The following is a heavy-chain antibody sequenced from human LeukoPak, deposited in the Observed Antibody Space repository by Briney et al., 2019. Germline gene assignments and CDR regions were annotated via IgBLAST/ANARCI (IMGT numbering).Heavy chain of an antibody. V-gene: IGHV1-2*02. Sequence: ASVKVSCKASGYTXTAYYMHGVRQAPGQGLEWMGWINPNSGGTNYAQKFQGRVTMTRDTSISTAYMELSRLRSDDTAVYYCARDRVVAPAAFDYWGQGTLVTVSS. CDR1: GYTXTAYY. D-gene: IGHD2-2*01. CDR3: ARDRVVAPAAFDY. CDR2: INPNSGGT. J-gene: IGHJ4*02.